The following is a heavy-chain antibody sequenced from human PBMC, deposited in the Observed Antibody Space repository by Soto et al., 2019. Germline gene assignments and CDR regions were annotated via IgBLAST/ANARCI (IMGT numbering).Heavy chain of an antibody. D-gene: IGHD2-2*01. V-gene: IGHV3-30*18. CDR3: AKERLEQYQLLPFFDY. CDR1: GFTFSNSG. Sequence: VQLLESGGGLVQPGGSLRLSCAASGFTFSNSGMHWVRQAPGMGLDWVAVISFDGSNKYYADSVRGRFTISRDNSENTLYLQMNSLRAEDTAVYYCAKERLEQYQLLPFFDYWGQGTLVTVSS. CDR2: ISFDGSNK. J-gene: IGHJ4*02.